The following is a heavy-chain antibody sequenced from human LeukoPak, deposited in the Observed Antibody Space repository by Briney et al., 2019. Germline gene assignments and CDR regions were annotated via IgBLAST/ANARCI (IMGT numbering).Heavy chain of an antibody. J-gene: IGHJ4*02. CDR3: ARDLEFWSGYKDY. CDR1: GFTFSSYN. D-gene: IGHD3-3*01. V-gene: IGHV3-21*01. CDR2: MTSTSHV. Sequence: GGSLRLSCAASGFTFSSYNLNWVRQAPGKGLEWVSSMTSTSHVYYADSLKGRFTISRDNAKNSLYLQMNSLRAEDTAVYYCARDLEFWSGYKDYWGQGTLVTVSS.